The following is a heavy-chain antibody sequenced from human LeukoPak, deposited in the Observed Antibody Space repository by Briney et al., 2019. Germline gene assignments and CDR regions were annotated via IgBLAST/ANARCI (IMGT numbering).Heavy chain of an antibody. Sequence: PGGSLRLSCAASGFTFSSYGMSWVRQAPGKGLEWVSGISGSGGSTYYADSVKGRFAISRDNSKNTLYLQMNSLRAEDTAVYYCAKRQAGDYVNWFDPWGQGTLVTVSS. J-gene: IGHJ5*02. CDR3: AKRQAGDYVNWFDP. D-gene: IGHD4-17*01. V-gene: IGHV3-23*01. CDR2: ISGSGGST. CDR1: GFTFSSYG.